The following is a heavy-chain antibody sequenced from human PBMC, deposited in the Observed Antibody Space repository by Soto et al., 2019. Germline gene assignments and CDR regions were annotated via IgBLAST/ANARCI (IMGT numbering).Heavy chain of an antibody. V-gene: IGHV3-30-3*01. CDR1: GFTFSSYA. Sequence: QVQLVESGGGVVQPGRSLRLSCAASGFTFSSYAMHWVRQAPGKGLEWVAVISYDGSNKYYADSVKGRVTISRDNSKNTMYLQMNSLRAEDTAVYYCASGSAYYYDSSGLDFDYWGQGTLVTVSS. D-gene: IGHD3-22*01. CDR2: ISYDGSNK. J-gene: IGHJ4*02. CDR3: ASGSAYYYDSSGLDFDY.